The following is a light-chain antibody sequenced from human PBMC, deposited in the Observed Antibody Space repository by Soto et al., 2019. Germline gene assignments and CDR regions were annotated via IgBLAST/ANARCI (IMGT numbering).Light chain of an antibody. CDR3: TSYATGDTFP. V-gene: IGLV2-8*01. CDR1: SSDVGGYNY. Sequence: QSALTQPASVSGSPGQSITISCTGTSSDVGGYNYVSWYQHHPGKVPKLLIYEVDKRPSGVPDRFSGSKSGNTASLTVSGLQAEDEADYYCTSYATGDTFPFGGGTQLTVL. CDR2: EVD. J-gene: IGLJ2*01.